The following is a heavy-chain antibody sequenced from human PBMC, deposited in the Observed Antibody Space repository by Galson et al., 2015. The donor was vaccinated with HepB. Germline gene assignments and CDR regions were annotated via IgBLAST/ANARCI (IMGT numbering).Heavy chain of an antibody. CDR2: ISGHNGNT. Sequence: SVKVSCKASGYTFTNFGISCVRQAPGQGLEWMGWISGHNGNTNYAQKFQGRVTMTTDTSTNTAYMELRSLRSDDTAVYYCVREPGVATYGMDVWGQGTTVTVSS. J-gene: IGHJ6*02. V-gene: IGHV1-18*04. CDR1: GYTFTNFG. D-gene: IGHD3-3*01. CDR3: VREPGVATYGMDV.